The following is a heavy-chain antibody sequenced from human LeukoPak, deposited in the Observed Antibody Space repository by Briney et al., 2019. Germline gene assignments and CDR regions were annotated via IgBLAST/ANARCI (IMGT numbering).Heavy chain of an antibody. V-gene: IGHV3-48*03. CDR2: ISSSGSTI. CDR1: GFTFSSYE. J-gene: IGHJ5*02. CDR3: ARDRLRFLEWLLPHNWFDP. D-gene: IGHD3-3*01. Sequence: GGSLRLSCAASGFTFSSYEMNWVRQAPGKGLEWVSYISSSGSTIYYADSVKGRFTISRDNAKNSLYLQMNSLRAEDTAVYYCARDRLRFLEWLLPHNWFDPWGQGTLVTVSS.